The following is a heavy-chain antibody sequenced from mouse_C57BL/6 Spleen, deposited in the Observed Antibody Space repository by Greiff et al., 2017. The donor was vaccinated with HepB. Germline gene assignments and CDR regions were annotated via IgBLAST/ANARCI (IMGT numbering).Heavy chain of an antibody. CDR1: GYAFSSYW. J-gene: IGHJ4*01. Sequence: QVQLQQSGAELVKPGASVKISCKASGYAFSSYWMNWVKQRPGKGLEWIGQIYPGDGDTNYNGKFKGKATLTADKSSSTAYMQLSSLTSEDSAVYFCARGGAYYRYYYAMDYWGQGTSVTVSS. CDR2: IYPGDGDT. V-gene: IGHV1-80*01. CDR3: ARGGAYYRYYYAMDY. D-gene: IGHD2-12*01.